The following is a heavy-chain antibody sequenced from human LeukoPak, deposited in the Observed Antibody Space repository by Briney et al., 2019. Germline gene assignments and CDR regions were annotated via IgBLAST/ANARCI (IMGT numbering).Heavy chain of an antibody. Sequence: GGSLRLSCAASGFTFSDYYMSWIRQAPGKGLEWVSYISSSGSTIYYADSVKGRFTISRDNAKNSLYLQMNSLRAEDTAVYYCARDPYSGSYGPYYYYYIDVWGEGTTVTISS. CDR3: ARDPYSGSYGPYYYYYIDV. V-gene: IGHV3-11*04. D-gene: IGHD1-26*01. CDR1: GFTFSDYY. CDR2: ISSSGSTI. J-gene: IGHJ6*03.